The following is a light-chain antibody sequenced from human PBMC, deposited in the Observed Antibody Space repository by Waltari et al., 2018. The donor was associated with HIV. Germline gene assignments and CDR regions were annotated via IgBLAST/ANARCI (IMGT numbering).Light chain of an antibody. CDR2: EVS. V-gene: IGLV2-14*01. Sequence: QSALTQPASVSGSPGQSITISCTGTNSDVGAYNYVSCFQQHPDNTTKVWSVEVSNWPSGVSNSFSGSKSGNTASLSSSGLQAEDEADYYCSSYTTRNTFVFGTGTKVTVL. CDR3: SSYTTRNTFV. CDR1: NSDVGAYNY. J-gene: IGLJ1*01.